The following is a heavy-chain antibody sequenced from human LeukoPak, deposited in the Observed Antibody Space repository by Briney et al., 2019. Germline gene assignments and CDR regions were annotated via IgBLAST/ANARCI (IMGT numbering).Heavy chain of an antibody. CDR2: IYHSGST. CDR1: GGSISSGGYS. J-gene: IGHJ4*02. V-gene: IGHV4-30-2*01. D-gene: IGHD5-12*01. CDR3: ARESGYSGYDYFDY. Sequence: SETLSLTCADSGGSISSGGYSWSWIRQPPGKGLEWIGYIYHSGSTYYNPPLKSRATISVDRSKNQFSLKLSSVTAADTAVYYCARESGYSGYDYFDYWGQGTLVTVSS.